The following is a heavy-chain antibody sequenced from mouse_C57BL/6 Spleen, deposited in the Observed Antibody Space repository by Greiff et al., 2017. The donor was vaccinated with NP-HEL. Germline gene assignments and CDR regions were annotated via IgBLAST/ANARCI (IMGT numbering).Heavy chain of an antibody. J-gene: IGHJ3*01. CDR1: GYTFTSYD. D-gene: IGHD2-4*01. V-gene: IGHV1-85*01. Sequence: QVQLKQSGPELVKPGASVQLSCKASGYTFTSYDINWVKQRPGQGLEWIGWIYPRDGSTKYNEKFKGKATLTVDTSSSTAYMELHSLTSEDSAVYFCARGGYDYDNLFAYWGQGTLGTVSA. CDR2: IYPRDGST. CDR3: ARGGYDYDNLFAY.